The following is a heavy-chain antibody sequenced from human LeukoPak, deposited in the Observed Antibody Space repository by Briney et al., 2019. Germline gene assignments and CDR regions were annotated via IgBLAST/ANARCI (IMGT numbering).Heavy chain of an antibody. D-gene: IGHD3-22*01. V-gene: IGHV4-59*08. CDR3: ARSLRKFYFDNSGYFFPFIF. Sequence: SETLSLTYTVSGDSISSYYWNWIRQPPGKGLEWIGYIYYNGSTNYNPSLKSRITISVDTSKNQFSLKLTSVTAADTAVYYCARSLRKFYFDNSGYFFPFIFWGQGTLVTVSS. CDR2: IYYNGST. J-gene: IGHJ4*02. CDR1: GDSISSYY.